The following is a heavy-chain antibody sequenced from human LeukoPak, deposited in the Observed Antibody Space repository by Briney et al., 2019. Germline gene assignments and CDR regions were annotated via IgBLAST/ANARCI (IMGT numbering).Heavy chain of an antibody. Sequence: RGSLRLSCAASGFTFDDYGMSWVRQAPGKGLEWVSGINWNGGSTGYADSVKGRFTISRDNAKNSLYLQMNSLRAEDTALYYCARVSSRDIVVVPAAPFDYWGQGTLVTVSS. CDR3: ARVSSRDIVVVPAAPFDY. J-gene: IGHJ4*02. CDR2: INWNGGST. D-gene: IGHD2-2*01. V-gene: IGHV3-20*04. CDR1: GFTFDDYG.